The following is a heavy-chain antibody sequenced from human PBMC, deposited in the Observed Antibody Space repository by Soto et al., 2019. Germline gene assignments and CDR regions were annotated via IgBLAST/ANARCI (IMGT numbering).Heavy chain of an antibody. CDR1: GGSINTDYY. V-gene: IGHV4-30-4*01. D-gene: IGHD3-22*01. Sequence: PSETLSLTCAVSGGSINTDYYWSWIRQPPGKGLEWIGHIYYTGGTFYSPSLKSRLALSVDTSKNQFSLRLSSVTAADTAVYYCARDTASKDYDSNSYYPHFDSWGQGALVTVSS. CDR2: IYYTGGT. J-gene: IGHJ5*01. CDR3: ARDTASKDYDSNSYYPHFDS.